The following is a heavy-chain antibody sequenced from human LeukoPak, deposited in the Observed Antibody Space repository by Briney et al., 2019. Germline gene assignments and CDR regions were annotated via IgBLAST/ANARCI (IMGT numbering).Heavy chain of an antibody. CDR2: ISYDGSSK. CDR3: AKDWDSYMDV. Sequence: GGSLRLSCAASGFTFSSYGMHWVRQAPGKGLEWVAVISYDGSSKYYADSVKGRFTISRDNSKNTLYLQMNSLRAEDTAVYYCAKDWDSYMDVWGKGTTVTVSS. CDR1: GFTFSSYG. J-gene: IGHJ6*03. V-gene: IGHV3-30*18. D-gene: IGHD1-26*01.